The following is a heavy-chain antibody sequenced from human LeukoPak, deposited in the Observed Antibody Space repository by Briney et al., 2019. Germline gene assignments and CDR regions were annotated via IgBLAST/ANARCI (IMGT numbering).Heavy chain of an antibody. CDR3: ARDPLPLYGRPSWYGPIDH. V-gene: IGHV4-38-2*02. J-gene: IGHJ4*02. Sequence: SETLSLTCTVSGYSISSGYYWGWIRQSPGKGLEWIGSIYHSGSTYYNPSLKNRVTMSVDTSKNQFSLKLSSVTAADTAVYYCARDPLPLYGRPSWYGPIDHWGQGTLVTVSS. D-gene: IGHD6-13*01. CDR2: IYHSGST. CDR1: GYSISSGYY.